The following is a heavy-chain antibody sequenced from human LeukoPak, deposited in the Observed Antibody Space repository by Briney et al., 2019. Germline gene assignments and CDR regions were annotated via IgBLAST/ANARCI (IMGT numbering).Heavy chain of an antibody. J-gene: IGHJ4*02. CDR3: ARGPLRDFWSGEIDY. V-gene: IGHV3-74*01. CDR1: GFTFSSYW. D-gene: IGHD3-3*01. CDR2: INTDGSST. Sequence: GGSLRLSCAASGFTFSSYWMHWVRQAPGKGLVWVSRINTDGSSTSYADSVKGRFTISRDNAKNTLYLQMNSLRAEDTAVYYCARGPLRDFWSGEIDYWGQGTLVTVSS.